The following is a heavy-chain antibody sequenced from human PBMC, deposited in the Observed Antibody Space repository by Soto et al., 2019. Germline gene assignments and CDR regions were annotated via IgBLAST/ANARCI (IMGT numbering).Heavy chain of an antibody. J-gene: IGHJ4*02. D-gene: IGHD2-8*02. CDR1: GFTVSTYG. Sequence: QVQLVESGGGVVQPGRSLRLSCAVSGFTVSTYGMHWVRQAPGKGLEWVAVISRDGGTKYYADSVKGRFTISRDNSRNTLLLEINSLRGDDVAVYYCTGEGASGYWGQGTLVTVSS. CDR3: TGEGASGY. V-gene: IGHV3-30*03. CDR2: ISRDGGTK.